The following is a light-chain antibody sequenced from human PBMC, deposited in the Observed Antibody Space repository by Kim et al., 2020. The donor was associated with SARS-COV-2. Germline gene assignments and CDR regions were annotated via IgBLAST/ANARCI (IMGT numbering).Light chain of an antibody. Sequence: AFRGGGVTGTCRACQDIKSALAWYQQKLGEAARLLIYFDSTLESGVPSRFSGSESGTDFTLSISSLQLEDFATYYCQQFHTYAGTFSRGTEVDI. CDR2: FDS. J-gene: IGKJ4*01. CDR3: QQFHTYAGT. CDR1: QDIKSA. V-gene: IGKV1-13*02.